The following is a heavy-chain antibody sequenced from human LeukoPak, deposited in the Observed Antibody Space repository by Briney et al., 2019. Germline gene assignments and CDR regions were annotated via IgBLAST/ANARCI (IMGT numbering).Heavy chain of an antibody. Sequence: PGGSLRLSCAASGFTFSSYSMNWVRQAPGKGLEWVSSISSSSSYIYYADSVKGRFTISRDNAKNSLYLQMNSLRAEDTAVYYCARVECSSTSCYSPPQRDAFDIWGKGTMVTVSS. CDR1: GFTFSSYS. CDR3: ARVECSSTSCYSPPQRDAFDI. CDR2: ISSSSSYI. V-gene: IGHV3-21*01. D-gene: IGHD2-2*01. J-gene: IGHJ3*02.